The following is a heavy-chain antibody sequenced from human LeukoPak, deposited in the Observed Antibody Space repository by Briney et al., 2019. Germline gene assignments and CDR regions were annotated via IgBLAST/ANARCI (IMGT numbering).Heavy chain of an antibody. CDR2: IYYSGST. CDR3: ARDRTSYNYMDV. V-gene: IGHV4-59*01. Sequence: SETLSLTCTVSGGSISSYYWSWIRQPPGKGLERIGYIYYSGSTNYNPSLKSRVTISVDTSKNQFSLKLSSVTAADTAVYYCARDRTSYNYMDVWGKGTTVTVSS. J-gene: IGHJ6*03. CDR1: GGSISSYY. D-gene: IGHD2-2*01.